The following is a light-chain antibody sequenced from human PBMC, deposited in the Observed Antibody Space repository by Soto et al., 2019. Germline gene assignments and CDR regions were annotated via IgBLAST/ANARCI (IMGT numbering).Light chain of an antibody. CDR1: SSDVGGYNY. CDR3: SSYTISSTLV. V-gene: IGLV2-14*01. CDR2: EVS. Sequence: QSVLTQPASVSGSHGQSITISCTGTSSDVGGYNYVSWYQQHPGKAPKLMIYEVSNRPSGVSNRFSGSKSGNTASLTISGLQAEDEADYYCSSYTISSTLVFGGGTQLTVL. J-gene: IGLJ2*01.